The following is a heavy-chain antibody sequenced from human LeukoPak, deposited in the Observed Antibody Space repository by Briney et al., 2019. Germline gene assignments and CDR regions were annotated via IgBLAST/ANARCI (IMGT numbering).Heavy chain of an antibody. Sequence: GGSLRLSCAASGFTFSTYAMTWVRQAPGKGLEWVSTITKHGDETFYADSVKGRFTVSRDNSKNTLFLQMNSLRAEDTATYYCAKTEGFGGLQDSFDPRGQGTLVTVSS. CDR2: ITKHGDET. D-gene: IGHD3-10*01. CDR1: GFTFSTYA. CDR3: AKTEGFGGLQDSFDP. V-gene: IGHV3-23*01. J-gene: IGHJ5*02.